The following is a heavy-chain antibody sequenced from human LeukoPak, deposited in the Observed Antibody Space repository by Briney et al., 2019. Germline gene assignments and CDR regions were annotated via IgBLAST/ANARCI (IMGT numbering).Heavy chain of an antibody. CDR3: ARVGVGVPAATFRPYYGMDV. CDR2: IKQDGSEK. CDR1: GFPFSSYW. D-gene: IGHD2-2*01. J-gene: IGHJ6*02. V-gene: IGHV3-7*01. Sequence: GGSLRLSCVASGFPFSSYWMSWVRQAPGKGLEWVANIKQDGSEKYYVDSVKGRFTISRDNAKNSLYLQMNSLRAEDTAVYYCARVGVGVPAATFRPYYGMDVWGQGTTVTVSS.